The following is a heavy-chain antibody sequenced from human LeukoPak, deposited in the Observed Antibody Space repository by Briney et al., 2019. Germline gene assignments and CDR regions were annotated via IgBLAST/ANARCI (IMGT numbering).Heavy chain of an antibody. D-gene: IGHD6-19*01. CDR3: ARYSSGWPEFDP. J-gene: IGHJ5*02. CDR1: GYTFTSYG. CDR2: IIPIFGTA. V-gene: IGHV1-69*05. Sequence: ASVKVSCKASGYTFTSYGISWVRQAPGQGLEWMGGIIPIFGTANYAQKFQGRVTITTDESTSTAYMELSSLRSEDTAVYYCARYSSGWPEFDPWGQGTLVTVSS.